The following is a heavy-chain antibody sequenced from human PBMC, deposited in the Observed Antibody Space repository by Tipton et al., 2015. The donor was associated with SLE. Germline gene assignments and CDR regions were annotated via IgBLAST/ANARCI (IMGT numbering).Heavy chain of an antibody. Sequence: SLRLSCAASGFTFSSYWMHWVRRAPGKGLDWVSRINSDGSSKSYADSVKGRFTISRDNAKNTLSLQMSSLRAEDTAVYYCARAPRYYYMDVWGKGTTVTVSS. J-gene: IGHJ6*03. V-gene: IGHV3-74*01. CDR3: ARAPRYYYMDV. CDR1: GFTFSSYW. CDR2: INSDGSSK.